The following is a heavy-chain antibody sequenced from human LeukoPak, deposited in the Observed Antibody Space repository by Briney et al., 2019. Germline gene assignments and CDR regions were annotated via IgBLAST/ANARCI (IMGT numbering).Heavy chain of an antibody. CDR3: AREKAVYGSGSYLF. D-gene: IGHD3-10*01. Sequence: SQTLSLTCTVSGGSISSGDYYWSWIRQPPGKGLEWIGYIYYSGSTYYNPSLKSRITISVDTSKNQFSLKLSSVTAADTAVYYYAREKAVYGSGSYLFWGRGTLVTVSS. CDR2: IYYSGST. J-gene: IGHJ4*02. V-gene: IGHV4-30-4*01. CDR1: GGSISSGDYY.